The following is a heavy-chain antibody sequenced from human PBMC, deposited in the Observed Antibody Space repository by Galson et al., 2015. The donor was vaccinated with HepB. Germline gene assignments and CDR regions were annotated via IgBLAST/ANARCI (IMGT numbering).Heavy chain of an antibody. CDR3: ARDLGDYGDYGGDY. CDR1: TSYG. J-gene: IGHJ4*02. D-gene: IGHD4-17*01. V-gene: IGHV1-18*04. CDR2: ISAYNGNT. Sequence: TSYGISWVRQAPGQGLEWMGWISAYNGNTNYAQKLQGRVTMTTDTSTSTAYMELRSLRSDDTAVYYCARDLGDYGDYGGDYWGQGTLVTVSS.